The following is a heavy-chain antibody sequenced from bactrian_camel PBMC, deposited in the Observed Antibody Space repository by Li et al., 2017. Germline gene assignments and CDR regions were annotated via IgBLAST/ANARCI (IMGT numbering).Heavy chain of an antibody. V-gene: IGHV3S53*01. CDR3: AKAMSSLWDYDF. Sequence: VQLVESGGGSVEAGGSLKLSRVGPGFNARVCRMGWYRQFPGKERELVASISIDGTTVYADSVKGRFTISRDNARNTVYLRLNSLKTEDMAMYYCAKAMSSLWDYDFWGQGTQVTVS. CDR1: GFNARVCR. J-gene: IGHJ4*01. CDR2: ISIDGTT. D-gene: IGHD3*01.